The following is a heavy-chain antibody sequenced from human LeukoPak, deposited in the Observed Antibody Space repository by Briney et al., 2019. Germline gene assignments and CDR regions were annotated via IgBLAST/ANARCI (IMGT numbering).Heavy chain of an antibody. D-gene: IGHD2-15*01. CDR2: INHSGST. CDR1: GGSFSGYY. V-gene: IGHV4-34*01. CDR3: ARRREYCSGGSCYFGP. Sequence: KPSETLSLTCAVYGGSFSGYYWSWIRQPPGKGLEWIGEINHSGSTNYNPSLKSRVTISVDTSMNQLSLKLSSVTAADTAVYYCARRREYCSGGSCYFGPWGQGTLVTVSS. J-gene: IGHJ5*02.